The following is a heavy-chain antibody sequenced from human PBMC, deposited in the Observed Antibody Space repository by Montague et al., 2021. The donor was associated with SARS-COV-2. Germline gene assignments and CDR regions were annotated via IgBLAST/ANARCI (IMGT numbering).Heavy chain of an antibody. D-gene: IGHD3-10*01. J-gene: IGHJ6*02. CDR3: ARDDIVLQGVTKGMDV. CDR1: GGSISSSNYY. V-gene: IGHV4-39*07. Sequence: SETLSLTCTVSGGSISSSNYYWGWIRQPPGKGLEWIGNMYYSGSTYYNPSLKSRVTISIDTSKNQFSLELSSVTAADTAVYYWARDDIVLQGVTKGMDVWGQGTTVTVSS. CDR2: MYYSGST.